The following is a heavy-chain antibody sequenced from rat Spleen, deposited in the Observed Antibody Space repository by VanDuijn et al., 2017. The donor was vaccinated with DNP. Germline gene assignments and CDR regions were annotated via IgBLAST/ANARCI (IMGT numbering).Heavy chain of an antibody. CDR2: ISYSGST. J-gene: IGHJ2*01. D-gene: IGHD1-4*01. CDR3: ARGNYPGINTFDY. CDR1: GFSITSSY. Sequence: EVQLQESGPGLVKPSQSLSLTCSVTGFSITSSYRWNWIRKFPGNKMEWIGHISYSGSTSHNPSLKSRISITRDTSKNQFFLQLNAVTTEDTATYYCARGNYPGINTFDYWGQGVMVTVSS. V-gene: IGHV3-1*01.